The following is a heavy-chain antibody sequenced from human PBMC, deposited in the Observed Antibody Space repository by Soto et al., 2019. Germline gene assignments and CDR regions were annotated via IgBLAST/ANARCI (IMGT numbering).Heavy chain of an antibody. CDR1: GDSISRNIFY. CDR2: ISYSGST. D-gene: IGHD3-16*01. Sequence: QVRVQESGPGLVKPSQTLSLTCTVSGDSISRNIFYWAWFRQHPIKGLEWIGYISYSGSTNYNPSLKSRLTISLDTSENQFSLRLNSVSVADTAVYYCGGGPNQWYFDYWGQGTLVTVSS. CDR3: GGGPNQWYFDY. V-gene: IGHV4-31*04. J-gene: IGHJ4*02.